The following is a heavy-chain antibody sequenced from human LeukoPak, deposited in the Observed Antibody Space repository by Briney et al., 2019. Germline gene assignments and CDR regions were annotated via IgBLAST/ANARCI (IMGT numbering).Heavy chain of an antibody. CDR3: ALRRQSGAFFDF. J-gene: IGHJ4*02. CDR2: INPNIGVT. V-gene: IGHV1-2*02. D-gene: IGHD4-17*01. CDR1: GYNFTDYN. Sequence: ASVKVSCKASGYNFTDYNIHWVRRVPGQGLEWMAWINPNIGVTNYAPKFQGRVSLTRDTSIRTAYMELSSLRSDDTAVYYCALRRQSGAFFDFWAQGTLITVSS.